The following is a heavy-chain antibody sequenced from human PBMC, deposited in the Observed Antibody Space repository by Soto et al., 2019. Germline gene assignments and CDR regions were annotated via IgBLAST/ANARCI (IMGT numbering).Heavy chain of an antibody. CDR3: ARSGSSGWSSVSYYYGMDV. J-gene: IGHJ6*02. V-gene: IGHV1-69*13. Sequence: GASVKVSCKASGGTFSSYAISWVRQAPGQGLEWMGGIIPIFGTANYAQKFQGRVTITADESTSTAYMELSSLRSEDTAVYYCARSGSSGWSSVSYYYGMDVWGQGTTVTVSS. CDR2: IIPIFGTA. CDR1: GGTFSSYA. D-gene: IGHD6-19*01.